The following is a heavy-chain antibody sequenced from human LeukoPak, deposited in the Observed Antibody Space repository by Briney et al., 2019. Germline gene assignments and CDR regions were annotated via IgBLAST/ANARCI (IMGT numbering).Heavy chain of an antibody. CDR2: ISGSGPST. J-gene: IGHJ4*02. CDR3: AKGGKWDVTPFDY. CDR1: GFTFQNYA. V-gene: IGHV3-23*01. Sequence: GGSLRLSCAASGFTFQNYAMSWVRQAPGKGLEWASSISGSGPSTDYADSVKGRFTISRDKSKNTLYLQVNSLRAEDTAVYYCAKGGKWDVTPFDYWGQGTLVTVSS. D-gene: IGHD1-26*01.